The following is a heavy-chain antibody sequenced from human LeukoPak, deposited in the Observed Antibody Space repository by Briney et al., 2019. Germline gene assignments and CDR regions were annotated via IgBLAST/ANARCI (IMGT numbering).Heavy chain of an antibody. V-gene: IGHV1-46*01. J-gene: IGHJ4*02. CDR3: ARDSYYYDSSGYYRYFDY. CDR1: GYTFTSYY. D-gene: IGHD3-22*01. Sequence: ASVKVSCKASGYTFTSYYMHWVRQAPGQGLEWMGIINPSGSSTSYAQKFQDRVTMTRDMSTSTVYMELSSLRSEDTAVYYCARDSYYYDSSGYYRYFDYWGQGTLVTVSS. CDR2: INPSGSST.